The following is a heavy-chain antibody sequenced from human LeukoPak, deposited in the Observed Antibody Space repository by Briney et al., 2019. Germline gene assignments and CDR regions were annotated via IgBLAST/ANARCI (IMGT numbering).Heavy chain of an antibody. V-gene: IGHV3-33*01. Sequence: GGSLRLSCAASGFAFSTQGMHWVRQAPGKGLEWVALIWYDGSNKYYADSVKGRFTISRGNSKNTLYLEMNSLRAEDTAVYYCARDLSKGRYFDAWGQGTLVTVSS. CDR2: IWYDGSNK. CDR3: ARDLSKGRYFDA. J-gene: IGHJ4*02. CDR1: GFAFSTQG.